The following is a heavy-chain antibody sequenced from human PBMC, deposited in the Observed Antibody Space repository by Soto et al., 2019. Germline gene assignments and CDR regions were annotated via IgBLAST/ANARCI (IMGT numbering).Heavy chain of an antibody. J-gene: IGHJ2*01. D-gene: IGHD6-13*01. CDR1: GFTFSDYY. V-gene: IGHV3-11*05. CDR2: ISSSSSYT. CDR3: ARTIAAAGGRRYFDL. Sequence: QVQLVESGGGLVKPGGSLRLSCAASGFTFSDYYMSWIRQAPGKGLEWVSYISSSSSYTNYADSVKGRFTISRDNAKNSLYLQMNSLIDEDTAVYYCARTIAAAGGRRYFDLWGRGTLVTVSS.